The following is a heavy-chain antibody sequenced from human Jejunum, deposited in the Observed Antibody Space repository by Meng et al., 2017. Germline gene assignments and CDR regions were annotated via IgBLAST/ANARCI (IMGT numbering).Heavy chain of an antibody. V-gene: IGHV4-61*01. CDR1: GGSVTSGIYY. D-gene: IGHD3-22*01. Sequence: VPLQAPAARLLMPSYTLSHTFTLAGGSVTSGIYYCRWIRQPPGKGLEWIGYMYFSGSTNYNASLKSRVTISVDTSKKQFSLKLTSVTAADTAVYYCARGHFDKYFDSWGQGTLVTVSS. CDR3: ARGHFDKYFDS. J-gene: IGHJ4*02. CDR2: MYFSGST.